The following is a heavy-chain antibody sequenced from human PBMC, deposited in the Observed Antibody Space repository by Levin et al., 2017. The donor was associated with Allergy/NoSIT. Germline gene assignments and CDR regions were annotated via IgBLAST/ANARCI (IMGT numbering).Heavy chain of an antibody. V-gene: IGHV1-2*06. Sequence: ASVKVSCKASGSTFTGYFVHWVRQAPGHGLEWMGRIIPNSGDANCAQKFQGRVTMTRDTSITTAYMELSRLTSDDTAVYYCAVTGVADLDSWGQGTLVTVSS. CDR2: IIPNSGDA. J-gene: IGHJ4*02. CDR1: GSTFTGYF. D-gene: IGHD3-3*01. CDR3: AVTGVADLDS.